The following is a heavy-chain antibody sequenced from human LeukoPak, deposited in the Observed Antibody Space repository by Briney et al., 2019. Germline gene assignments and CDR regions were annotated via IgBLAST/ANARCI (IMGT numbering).Heavy chain of an antibody. CDR1: GGSISSYY. CDR3: ARGHPSTDFWSGYYSPGAFDI. V-gene: IGHV4-59*01. Sequence: SETLSLTCSVSGGSISSYYWSWTRQPPGKGLEWIGYIYYSGSTNYNPSLKSRVTISVDTSKNQFSLKLSSVTAADTAVYYCARGHPSTDFWSGYYSPGAFDIWGQGTMVTVSS. CDR2: IYYSGST. J-gene: IGHJ3*02. D-gene: IGHD3-3*01.